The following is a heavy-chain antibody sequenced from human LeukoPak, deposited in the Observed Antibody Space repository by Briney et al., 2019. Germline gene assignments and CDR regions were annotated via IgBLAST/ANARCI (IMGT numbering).Heavy chain of an antibody. CDR2: ISSSSSYI. CDR3: ARAPGAGSDFDY. CDR1: GFTFSSYS. J-gene: IGHJ4*02. V-gene: IGHV3-21*01. Sequence: PGGSLRLSCAASGFTFSSYSMNWVRQAPGKGLEWVSSISSSSSYIYYADSVKGRSTISRDNAKNSLYLQMNSLRAEDTAVYYCARAPGAGSDFDYWGQGTLVTVSS. D-gene: IGHD1-26*01.